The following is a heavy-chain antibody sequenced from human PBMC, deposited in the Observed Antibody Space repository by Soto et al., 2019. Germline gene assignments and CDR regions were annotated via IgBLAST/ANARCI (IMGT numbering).Heavy chain of an antibody. CDR1: GYTFTSYD. Sequence: QGQLVQSGAEVKKPGASVKVSCKASGYTFTSYDINWVRQATGQGFEYLGWMNPNSGNTGYVKKFQGRVTMTRDTSMSTAYMELSSLRSDDTAVYYCARGIKYGDYSRWFDHWGPGTLVTVSS. CDR3: ARGIKYGDYSRWFDH. D-gene: IGHD4-17*01. V-gene: IGHV1-8*01. J-gene: IGHJ5*02. CDR2: MNPNSGNT.